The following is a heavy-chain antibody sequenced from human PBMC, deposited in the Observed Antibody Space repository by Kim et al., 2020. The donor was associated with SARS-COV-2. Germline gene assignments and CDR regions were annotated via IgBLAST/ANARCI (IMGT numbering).Heavy chain of an antibody. CDR3: AKGTSTGPTDY. D-gene: IGHD4-17*01. V-gene: IGHV3-30*02. J-gene: IGHJ4*02. CDR2: K. Sequence: KYYADSVKGRFTISRDNSKNTLYLQMNSLRAEDTAVYYCAKGTSTGPTDYWGQGTLVTVSS.